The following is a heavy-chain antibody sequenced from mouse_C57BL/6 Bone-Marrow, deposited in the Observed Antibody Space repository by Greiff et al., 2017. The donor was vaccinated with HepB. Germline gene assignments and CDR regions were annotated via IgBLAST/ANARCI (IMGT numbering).Heavy chain of an antibody. D-gene: IGHD2-4*01. Sequence: VKLQESGAELMKPGASVKLSCKATGYTFTGYWIEWVKQRPGHGLEWIGEILPGSGSTNYTEKFKGKATFTADTSSNTAYMQLSSLTTEDSAVYYCASYDYDGGPYYAMDYWGQGTSVTVSS. V-gene: IGHV1-9*01. CDR3: ASYDYDGGPYYAMDY. CDR2: ILPGSGST. J-gene: IGHJ4*01. CDR1: GYTFTGYW.